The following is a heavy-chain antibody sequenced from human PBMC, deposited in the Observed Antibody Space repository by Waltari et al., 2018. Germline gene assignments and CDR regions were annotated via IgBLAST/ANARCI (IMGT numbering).Heavy chain of an antibody. V-gene: IGHV1-18*01. CDR1: GYTFTSYG. Sequence: QVQLLHSGAEVKKPGDSVQVSCKASGYTFTSYGLSWVRQAPGQGLEWMGWISAYNGNTNYAQKLQGRVTMTTDTSTSTAYMELRSQRTDDTAVYYCASIVATIGSWGQGTLVTVSS. D-gene: IGHD5-12*01. CDR3: ASIVATIGS. CDR2: ISAYNGNT. J-gene: IGHJ4*02.